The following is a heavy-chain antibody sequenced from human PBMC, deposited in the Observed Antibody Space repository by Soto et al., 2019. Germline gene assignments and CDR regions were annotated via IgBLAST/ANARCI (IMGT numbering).Heavy chain of an antibody. CDR3: ARDFAYCSGGSCYPYYYYYGMDV. V-gene: IGHV1-69*13. Sequence: ASVKVSCKASGGTFSSYAISWVRQAPGQGLEWMGGIIPIFGTANYAQKFQGRVTITADESTSTAYMELSSLRSEDTAVYYCARDFAYCSGGSCYPYYYYYGMDVWGQGTTVTVSS. D-gene: IGHD2-15*01. CDR2: IIPIFGTA. CDR1: GGTFSSYA. J-gene: IGHJ6*02.